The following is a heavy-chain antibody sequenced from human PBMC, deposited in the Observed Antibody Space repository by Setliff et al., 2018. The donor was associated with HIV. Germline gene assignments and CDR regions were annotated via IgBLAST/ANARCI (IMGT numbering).Heavy chain of an antibody. V-gene: IGHV4-59*11. CDR2: IYSTGST. J-gene: IGHJ4*02. CDR1: GPSINIHY. D-gene: IGHD4-17*01. Sequence: LSLTCTVSGPSINIHYWSWIRQSPRKGFEWIGYIYSTGSTNYNPSLQSRVTISMVASRNQFSLKVTSVTAADTAVYYCAKGAGFYGDYTFDHWGQGRQVTVSS. CDR3: AKGAGFYGDYTFDH.